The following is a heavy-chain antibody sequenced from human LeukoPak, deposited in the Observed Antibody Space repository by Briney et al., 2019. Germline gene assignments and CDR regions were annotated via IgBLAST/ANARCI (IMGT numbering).Heavy chain of an antibody. CDR1: IGSFSDYY. CDR2: IYHSGST. CDR3: ARETVVRGVIP. V-gene: IGHV4-34*01. Sequence: PSETLSLTCAVYIGSFSDYYWSWIRQPPGKGLEWIGEIYHSGSTNYNPSLKSRVTISVDKSKNQFSLKLSSVTAADTAVYYCARETVVRGVIPWGQGTLVTVSS. D-gene: IGHD3-10*01. J-gene: IGHJ5*02.